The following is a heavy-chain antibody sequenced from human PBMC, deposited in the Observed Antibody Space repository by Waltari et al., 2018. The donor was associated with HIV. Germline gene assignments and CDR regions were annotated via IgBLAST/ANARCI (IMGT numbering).Heavy chain of an antibody. V-gene: IGHV1-69*01. CDR2: IIPIFGTA. J-gene: IGHJ3*02. D-gene: IGHD3-22*01. Sequence: QVQLVQSGAEVKKPGSSVKVSCKASGGTFSSYAISWVRQAPGQGLEWMGGIIPIFGTANYAQKFQGRVTITADESTSTAYMELSSLRSEDTAVYYCAREGDYYDSSGPDAFDIWGQGTMVTVSS. CDR3: AREGDYYDSSGPDAFDI. CDR1: GGTFSSYA.